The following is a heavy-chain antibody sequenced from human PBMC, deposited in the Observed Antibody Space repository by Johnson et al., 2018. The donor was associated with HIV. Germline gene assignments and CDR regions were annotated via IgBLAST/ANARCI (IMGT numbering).Heavy chain of an antibody. Sequence: QVQLVESGGGVVQPGGSLTLSCAASGFAFNAYGMHWVRQAPGKGLQWVTFIRYDGSNKYYAASVKGRFTISRDNSKNTLYLQMNGLRAEDTAVYYCARDLAMIVVAYAFDIWGQGTMVTVSS. CDR3: ARDLAMIVVAYAFDI. D-gene: IGHD3-22*01. V-gene: IGHV3-30*02. CDR1: GFAFNAYG. CDR2: IRYDGSNK. J-gene: IGHJ3*02.